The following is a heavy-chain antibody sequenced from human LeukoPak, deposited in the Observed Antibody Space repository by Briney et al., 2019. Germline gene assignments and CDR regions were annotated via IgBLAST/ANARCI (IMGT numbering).Heavy chain of an antibody. J-gene: IGHJ4*02. CDR2: INAGNGNT. Sequence: ASVNVSCKASGYTFTSYAMHWVRQAPGQRLEWMGWINAGNGNTKYSQKFQGRVTITRDTSASTAYMERSSLRSEDTAVYYCARVPWGSYLDYCGQGTLGTVSS. V-gene: IGHV1-3*01. CDR3: ARVPWGSYLDY. CDR1: GYTFTSYA. D-gene: IGHD3-16*02.